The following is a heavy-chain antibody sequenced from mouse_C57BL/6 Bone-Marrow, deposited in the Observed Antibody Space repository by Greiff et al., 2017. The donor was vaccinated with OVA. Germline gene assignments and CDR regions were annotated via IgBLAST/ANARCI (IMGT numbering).Heavy chain of an antibody. CDR1: GYSITSGYY. V-gene: IGHV3-6*01. CDR2: ISYDGSN. J-gene: IGHJ4*01. Sequence: EVQLQDSGPGLVKPSQSLSLTCSVTGYSITSGYYWYWIRQFPGNKLEWMGYISYDGSNNYNPSLKNRISITRDTSKNQFFLKFNSVTTEDTATYYCARVGITTVVAYYYAMDYWGQGTSVTVSS. D-gene: IGHD1-1*01. CDR3: ARVGITTVVAYYYAMDY.